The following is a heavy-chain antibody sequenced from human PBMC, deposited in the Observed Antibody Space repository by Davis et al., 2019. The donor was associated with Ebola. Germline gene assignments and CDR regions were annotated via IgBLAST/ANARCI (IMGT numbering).Heavy chain of an antibody. J-gene: IGHJ3*02. CDR1: GFIFSTYV. Sequence: GGSLRLSCSASGFIFSTYVMSWVRQAPGKGLEWVSTFGTSADTYYADSLKSRFTISSDNSKDTLFLQMDSLNSEDTAVYFCARKPFTYDAFDIWGQGTMVTVSS. V-gene: IGHV3-66*02. CDR2: FGTSADT. CDR3: ARKPFTYDAFDI.